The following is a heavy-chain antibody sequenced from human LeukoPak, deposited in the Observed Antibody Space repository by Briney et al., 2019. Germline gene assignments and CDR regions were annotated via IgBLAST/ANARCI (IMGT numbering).Heavy chain of an antibody. CDR3: AKDPGRGLDY. V-gene: IGHV3-30*02. CDR1: GFTFSSYG. CDR2: IRYDGITK. D-gene: IGHD1-26*01. Sequence: GWSLRLSCAASGFTFSSYGMHWVRQAPGKGLEWVAFIRYDGITKDYADSVKGRYTISRDKSKNTLYLQMSSLGAEDTAVYYCAKDPGRGLDYWGQGTLVTVSS. J-gene: IGHJ4*02.